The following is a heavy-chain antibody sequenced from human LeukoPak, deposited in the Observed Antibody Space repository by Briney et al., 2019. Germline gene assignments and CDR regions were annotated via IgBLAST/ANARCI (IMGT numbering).Heavy chain of an antibody. CDR3: ARDPGLEYSSSSVLDYYMDV. J-gene: IGHJ6*03. V-gene: IGHV1-2*02. CDR1: GYTFTGYY. Sequence: GASVKVSCKASGYTFTGYYMHWVRQAPGQGLEWMGWINPNSGGTNYAQKFQGRVTMTRDTSISTAYMELSGLRSDDTAVYYCARDPGLEYSSSSVLDYYMDVWGKGTTVTVSS. D-gene: IGHD6-6*01. CDR2: INPNSGGT.